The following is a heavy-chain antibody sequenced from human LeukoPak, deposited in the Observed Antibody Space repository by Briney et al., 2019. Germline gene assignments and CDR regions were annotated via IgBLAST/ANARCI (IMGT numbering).Heavy chain of an antibody. J-gene: IGHJ1*01. Sequence: GGSLRLSCAASGFTFSSYWMSWVRQAPGKGLEWVANIKQDGSEKYYVDSVKGRFTISRDNAKNSLYLQMNSLRAEDTAMYYCASSEDVVVVAATYFQHWGQGTLVTVSS. D-gene: IGHD2-15*01. CDR2: IKQDGSEK. CDR1: GFTFSSYW. V-gene: IGHV3-7*01. CDR3: ASSEDVVVVAATYFQH.